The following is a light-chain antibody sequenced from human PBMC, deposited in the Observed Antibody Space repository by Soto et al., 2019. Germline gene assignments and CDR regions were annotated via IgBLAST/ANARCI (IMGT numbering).Light chain of an antibody. V-gene: IGKV2-30*02. CDR3: MQGKHWPIT. CDR1: QSLVHSDGIAY. J-gene: IGKJ5*01. Sequence: VVMTQSPLSLPVSLGQPASISVCSNQSLVHSDGIAYFSWFQQRPGRSQRRLIYKVSNRDSGVPARFSGSGSGTDFALKISRVEAEDVGVYYCMQGKHWPITFGQGTRLEI. CDR2: KVS.